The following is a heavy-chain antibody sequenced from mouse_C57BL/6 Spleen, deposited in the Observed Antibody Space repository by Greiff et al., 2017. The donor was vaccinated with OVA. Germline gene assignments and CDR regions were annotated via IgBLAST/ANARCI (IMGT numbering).Heavy chain of an antibody. CDR1: GYTFTSYW. D-gene: IGHD2-3*01. CDR3: ARDGYYFYAMDY. CDR2: IYPSDSET. V-gene: IGHV1-61*01. J-gene: IGHJ4*01. Sequence: QVQLQQPGAELVRPGSSVKLSCKASGYTFTSYWMDWVKQRPGQGLEWIGNIYPSDSETHYNQKFKDKATLTVDKSSSTAYMQLSSLTAVYSAVYYCARDGYYFYAMDYWGQGTSVTVSS.